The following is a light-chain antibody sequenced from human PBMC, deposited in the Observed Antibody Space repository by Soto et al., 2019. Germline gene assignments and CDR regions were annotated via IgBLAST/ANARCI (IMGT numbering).Light chain of an antibody. CDR3: QQYGSSYPWT. Sequence: EIVLTQSPGTLSLSPGERATLSCRASQCVSSNYLAWYQQKPGQAPRLLIYGASSRATGIPDRFSGSGSGTDFTLTIRRLEPEDFAVYYCQQYGSSYPWTFGQGTKVEIK. J-gene: IGKJ1*01. CDR2: GAS. V-gene: IGKV3-20*01. CDR1: QCVSSNY.